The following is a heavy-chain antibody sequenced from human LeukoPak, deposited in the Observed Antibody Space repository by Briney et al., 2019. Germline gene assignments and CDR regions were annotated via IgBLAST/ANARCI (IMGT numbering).Heavy chain of an antibody. V-gene: IGHV1-69*05. CDR1: GRTFSSYA. J-gene: IGHJ3*02. Sequence: SVKVSCKASGRTFSSYAISWVRQAPGQGLEWMGGIIPIFGTANYAQKFQGRVTITTDESTSTAYMELSSLRSEDTAVYYCASTAPTVTSLGSGDAFDIWGQGTMVTVSS. CDR2: IIPIFGTA. CDR3: ASTAPTVTSLGSGDAFDI. D-gene: IGHD4-17*01.